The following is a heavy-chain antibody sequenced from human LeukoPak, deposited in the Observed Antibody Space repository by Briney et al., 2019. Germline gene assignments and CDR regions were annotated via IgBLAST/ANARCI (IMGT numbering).Heavy chain of an antibody. J-gene: IGHJ6*04. CDR1: RFTFSSTW. CDR3: AELGITMIGGV. Sequence: GGSLRLSCAASRFTFSSTWMSWVRQAPGKGLQWVATINQDGSEKYYVDSVKGRFTISRDNAKNSLYLQMNSLRAEDTAVYYCAELGITMIGGVWGKGTTVTISS. CDR2: INQDGSEK. D-gene: IGHD3-10*02. V-gene: IGHV3-7*01.